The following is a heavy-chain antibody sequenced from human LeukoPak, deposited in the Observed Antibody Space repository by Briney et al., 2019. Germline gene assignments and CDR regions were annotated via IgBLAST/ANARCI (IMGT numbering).Heavy chain of an antibody. CDR1: GGTFNNSA. D-gene: IGHD4-17*01. CDR2: IMPLFGTA. CDR3: ARDVHGDYGSGWFDP. V-gene: IGHV1-69*05. Sequence: SVKVSCKTSGGTFNNSAISWVRQAPGQGLEWLGGIMPLFGTAGYAQKFQGRDTITKDESTRTVYLELNSLTSDDTAVYYCARDVHGDYGSGWFDPWGQGTLVSVSS. J-gene: IGHJ5*02.